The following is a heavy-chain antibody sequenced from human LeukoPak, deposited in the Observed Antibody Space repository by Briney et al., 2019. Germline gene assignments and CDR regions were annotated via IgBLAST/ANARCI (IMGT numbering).Heavy chain of an antibody. Sequence: GGSLRLSCAASGFTFSSYAMSWVRQAPEKGLEWVSHMSGSGGGTYYADSVKGRFTISRDKSKNTLYLQMNSLRAEDTAVYYCAKDSSGWYGGFVDYWGQGTLVTVSS. J-gene: IGHJ4*02. D-gene: IGHD6-19*01. V-gene: IGHV3-23*01. CDR1: GFTFSSYA. CDR3: AKDSSGWYGGFVDY. CDR2: MSGSGGGT.